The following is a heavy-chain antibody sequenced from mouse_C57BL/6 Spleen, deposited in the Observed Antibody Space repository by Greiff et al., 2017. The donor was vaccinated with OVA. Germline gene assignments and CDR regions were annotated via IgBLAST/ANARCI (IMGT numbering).Heavy chain of an antibody. CDR1: GYTFTSYW. V-gene: IGHV1-64*01. CDR3: ARSNWGTWFAY. J-gene: IGHJ3*01. D-gene: IGHD4-1*01. CDR2: IHPNSGST. Sequence: QVQLQQPGAELVKPGASVKLSCKASGYTFTSYWMHWVKQRPGQGLEWIGMIHPNSGSTNYNEKFKSKATLTVDKSSSTAYMQLSSLTSEDSAVYYCARSNWGTWFAYWGQGTLVTVSA.